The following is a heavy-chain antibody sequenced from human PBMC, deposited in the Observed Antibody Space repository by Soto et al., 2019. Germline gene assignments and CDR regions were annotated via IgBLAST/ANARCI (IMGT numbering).Heavy chain of an antibody. D-gene: IGHD4-17*01. Sequence: GGSLRLSCSASGFIFRSYTMYWVRQAPGKGLEYVSAISSNGGSTYDADSVKDRFIISRDNSKNTLYLQMNSLRAEDTAVYYCAKGDVSDYDYGDYALGYWGQGTLVTVSS. CDR1: GFIFRSYT. CDR2: ISSNGGST. V-gene: IGHV3-64*04. CDR3: AKGDVSDYDYGDYALGY. J-gene: IGHJ4*02.